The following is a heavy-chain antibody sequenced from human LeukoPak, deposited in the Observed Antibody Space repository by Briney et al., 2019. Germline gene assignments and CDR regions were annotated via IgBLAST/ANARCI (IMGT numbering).Heavy chain of an antibody. CDR1: GFTFSSYA. CDR2: ISCSGGNT. CDR3: AKGKDNPRIVAVREIDAFDI. V-gene: IGHV3-23*01. D-gene: IGHD3-22*01. J-gene: IGHJ3*02. Sequence: GGSLRLSCAASGFTFSSYAMSWVRQAPGKGLEWVSAISCSGGNTYYADSVKGRFTISRDNSKNTLYLQMNSLRAADTAVYYCAKGKDNPRIVAVREIDAFDIWGQGTMVTVAS.